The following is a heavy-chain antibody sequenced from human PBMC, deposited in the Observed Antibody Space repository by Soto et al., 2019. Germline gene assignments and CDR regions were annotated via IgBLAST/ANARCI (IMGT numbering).Heavy chain of an antibody. CDR3: ATRITGTQDYYYGMDV. Sequence: PGGSLRLSCADSGFTFSDYYMSWIRQAPGKGLEWVSYISSSGSTIYYADSVKGRFTISRDNAKNSLYLQMNSLRAEDTAVYYCATRITGTQDYYYGMDVWGQGTTVTVSS. CDR1: GFTFSDYY. V-gene: IGHV3-11*01. CDR2: ISSSGSTI. D-gene: IGHD1-20*01. J-gene: IGHJ6*02.